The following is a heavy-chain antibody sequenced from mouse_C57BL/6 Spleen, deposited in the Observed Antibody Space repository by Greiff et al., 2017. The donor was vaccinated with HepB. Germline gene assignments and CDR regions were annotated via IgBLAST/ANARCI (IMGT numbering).Heavy chain of an antibody. V-gene: IGHV5-9-1*02. D-gene: IGHD1-1*01. J-gene: IGHJ1*03. CDR3: TRDRGYYGSSYTWYFDV. CDR2: ISSGGDYI. Sequence: EVNVVESGEGLVKPGGSLKLSCAASGFTFSSYAMSWVRQTPEKRLEWVAYISSGGDYIYYADTVKGRFTISRDNARNTLYLQMSSLKSEDTAMYYCTRDRGYYGSSYTWYFDVWGTGTTVTVSS. CDR1: GFTFSSYA.